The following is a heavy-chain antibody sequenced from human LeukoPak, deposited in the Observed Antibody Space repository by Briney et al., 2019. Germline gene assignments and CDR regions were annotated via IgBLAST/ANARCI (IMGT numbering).Heavy chain of an antibody. CDR2: IYTSGTT. V-gene: IGHV4-4*07. Sequence: SETLSLTCSVSGGSISSFYWSWIRQPAGKGLEWIGRIYTSGTTNYNPYLKSRVTMSVDTSKNQFSLKLSSVTAADTAVYYCAGFYYDSSDYQILDQWGQGTLVTVSS. CDR1: GGSISSFY. CDR3: AGFYYDSSDYQILDQ. D-gene: IGHD3-22*01. J-gene: IGHJ4*02.